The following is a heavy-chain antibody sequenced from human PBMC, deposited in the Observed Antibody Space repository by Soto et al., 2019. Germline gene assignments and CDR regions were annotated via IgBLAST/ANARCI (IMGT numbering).Heavy chain of an antibody. CDR3: ARDGPVTIFGVVMTHDAFDI. Sequence: ASVKVSCKASGYTFTSYGISWVRQAPGQGLEWMGWISAYNGNTNYAQKLQGRVTMTTDTSTSTAYMELRSLRSDDTAVYYCARDGPVTIFGVVMTHDAFDIWGQGTMVTVSS. CDR1: GYTFTSYG. J-gene: IGHJ3*02. CDR2: ISAYNGNT. V-gene: IGHV1-18*01. D-gene: IGHD3-3*01.